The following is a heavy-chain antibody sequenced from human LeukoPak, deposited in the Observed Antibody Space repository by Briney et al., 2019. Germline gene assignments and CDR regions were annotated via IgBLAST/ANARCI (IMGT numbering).Heavy chain of an antibody. Sequence: SETLSLTCTVSGGSISSYYWSWIRQPPGKGLEWIGYIYYSGSTNYNPSLKSRVTISVDTSKNQFSLKLSSVTAADTAVYYCARGSDSSSSHWYFDLWGRGTLVTVSS. V-gene: IGHV4-59*01. J-gene: IGHJ2*01. D-gene: IGHD6-6*01. CDR3: ARGSDSSSSHWYFDL. CDR2: IYYSGST. CDR1: GGSISSYY.